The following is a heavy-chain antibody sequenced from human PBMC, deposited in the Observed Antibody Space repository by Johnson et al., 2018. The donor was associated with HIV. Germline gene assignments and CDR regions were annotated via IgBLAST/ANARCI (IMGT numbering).Heavy chain of an antibody. CDR1: GFTFNYYG. J-gene: IGHJ3*02. Sequence: QVQLVESGGGVVQPGRALRLSCAASGFTFNYYGMHWVRQAPGKGLEWVAVISYDGSNKYYADSVKGRFTISRDNSKNTLYLQMNSLRTEDTAVYYCARENVLFNAFDIWGQGTMVTVSS. CDR3: ARENVLFNAFDI. V-gene: IGHV3-30*19. D-gene: IGHD2/OR15-2a*01. CDR2: ISYDGSNK.